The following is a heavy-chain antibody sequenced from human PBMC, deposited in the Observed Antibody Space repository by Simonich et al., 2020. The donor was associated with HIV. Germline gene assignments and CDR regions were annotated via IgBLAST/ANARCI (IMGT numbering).Heavy chain of an antibody. V-gene: IGHV3-7*01. J-gene: IGHJ4*02. D-gene: IGHD2-15*01. Sequence: VQLVESGGGVVQPGRSLRLSCAASGFTFSSYWMTWVRQAPGRGREWVANIKQNGREKFCVDSVKGRFTISRDNSKNTLYLQMNSLRAEDTAVYYCAGGGYCSGGSCYGESDFDYWGQGTLVTVSS. CDR2: IKQNGREK. CDR1: GFTFSSYW. CDR3: AGGGYCSGGSCYGESDFDY.